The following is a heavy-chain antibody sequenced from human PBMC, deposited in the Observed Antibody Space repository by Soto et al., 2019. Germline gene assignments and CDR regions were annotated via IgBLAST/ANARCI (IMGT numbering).Heavy chain of an antibody. J-gene: IGHJ5*02. CDR2: IYYSGST. V-gene: IGHV4-31*03. CDR1: GGSISSGGYY. D-gene: IGHD5-12*01. CDR3: ARVPIVYIVASVGFDP. Sequence: QVQLQESGPGLVKPSQTLSLTCTVSGGSISSGGYYWSWIRQHPGKGLEWIGYIYYSGSTYYNPSLKSRVTMSVDMSKSQFSLKLGSVTAADTAVYYCARVPIVYIVASVGFDPWGQGALVTVSS.